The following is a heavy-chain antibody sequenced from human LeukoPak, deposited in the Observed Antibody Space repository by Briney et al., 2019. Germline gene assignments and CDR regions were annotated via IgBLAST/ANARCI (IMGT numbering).Heavy chain of an antibody. J-gene: IGHJ4*02. D-gene: IGHD2-15*01. V-gene: IGHV3-30*03. CDR2: ISYDGSNK. CDR1: GLSLNSYA. CDR3: AREAEGYCSGGSCYGMAY. Sequence: GESLRLSCAASGLSLNSYAIHWVRQAPGKGLEWVTAISYDGSNKHYADSVRGRFTISRDNSKNTLYLQMNSLRSDDTAVYYCAREAEGYCSGGSCYGMAYWGQGTLVTVSS.